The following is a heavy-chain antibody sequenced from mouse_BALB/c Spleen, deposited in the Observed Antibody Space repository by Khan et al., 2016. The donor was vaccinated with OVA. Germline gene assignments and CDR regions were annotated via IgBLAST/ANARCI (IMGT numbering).Heavy chain of an antibody. J-gene: IGHJ3*01. CDR3: ARGGYGGFAY. CDR1: GYAFTSYI. V-gene: IGHV1S135*01. D-gene: IGHD2-2*01. CDR2: IDPYNGGT. Sequence: VQLQQSGPELVKPGASVKVSCKASGYAFTSYIMYWVKQSHGKSLEWIGYIDPYNGGTSYNQTFKGKATLTVDKSSTTAYMHLNSLTSEDAAVYYCARGGYGGFAYWGRGLWSLSLQ.